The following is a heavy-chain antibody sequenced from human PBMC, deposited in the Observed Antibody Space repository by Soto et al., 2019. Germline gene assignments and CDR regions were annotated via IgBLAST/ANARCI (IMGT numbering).Heavy chain of an antibody. J-gene: IGHJ6*02. Sequence: SETLSLTCTVSGGSISSYYWSWIRQPAGKGLEWIGRIYTSGSTNYNPSLKSRVTMSVDTSKNQFSLKLSSVTAADTAVYYCARGSYDFWSGYSTDYYYYGMDAWGQGTTVTVSS. CDR2: IYTSGST. CDR3: ARGSYDFWSGYSTDYYYYGMDA. CDR1: GGSISSYY. D-gene: IGHD3-3*01. V-gene: IGHV4-4*07.